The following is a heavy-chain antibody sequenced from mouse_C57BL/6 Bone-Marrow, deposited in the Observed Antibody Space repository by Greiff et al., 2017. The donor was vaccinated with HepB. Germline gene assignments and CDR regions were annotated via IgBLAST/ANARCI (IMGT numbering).Heavy chain of an antibody. CDR1: GFTFSSYA. D-gene: IGHD2-3*01. Sequence: EVKLVESGEGLVKPGGSLKLSCAASGFTFSSYAMSWVRQTPEKRLEWVAYISSGGDFIYYADTVKGRFTISRDNARNTLYLQMSSLKSEDTAMYYCTRDPRWLLKAYWGQGTLVTVSA. CDR2: ISSGGDFI. CDR3: TRDPRWLLKAY. V-gene: IGHV5-9-1*02. J-gene: IGHJ3*01.